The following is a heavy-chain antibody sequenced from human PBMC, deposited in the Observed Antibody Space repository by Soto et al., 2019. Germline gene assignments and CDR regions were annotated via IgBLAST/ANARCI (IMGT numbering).Heavy chain of an antibody. CDR2: IYYSGST. Sequence: SETLSLTCTVSGGSISSGDYYWSWIRQPPGKGLEWIGNIYYSGSTYYNPSLKSRVTISIDTSKNQFSLKLSSVTAADTAVYFCARGFAHDSRGYYSFGYYYYGMDVWGQGTTVTVSS. D-gene: IGHD3-22*01. CDR1: GGSISSGDYY. V-gene: IGHV4-30-4*01. J-gene: IGHJ6*02. CDR3: ARGFAHDSRGYYSFGYYYYGMDV.